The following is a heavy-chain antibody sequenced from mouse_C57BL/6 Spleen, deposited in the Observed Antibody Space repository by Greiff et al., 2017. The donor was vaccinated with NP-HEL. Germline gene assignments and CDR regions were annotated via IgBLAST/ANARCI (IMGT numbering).Heavy chain of an antibody. D-gene: IGHD2-4*01. V-gene: IGHV5-9*01. CDR3: VNTGGTMRPCMDY. J-gene: IGHJ4*01. Sequence: EVQVVESGGGLVKPGGSLKLSCAASGFTFSSYTMSWVRQTPEKRLEWVATISGGGGNTYYPDSVKGRFTISRDNAKNTLYLQMSSLRSEDTALYYCVNTGGTMRPCMDYWGQGTSVTVSS. CDR1: GFTFSSYT. CDR2: ISGGGGNT.